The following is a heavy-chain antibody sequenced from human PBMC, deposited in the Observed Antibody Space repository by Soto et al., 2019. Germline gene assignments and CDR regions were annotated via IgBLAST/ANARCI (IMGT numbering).Heavy chain of an antibody. D-gene: IGHD5-12*01. CDR2: IYCSGST. V-gene: IGHV4-59*01. CDR3: ARARDGYRAATNFDY. CDR1: GGSISSYY. Sequence: SETLSLTCTVSGGSISSYYWSWIRQPPGKGLEWIGYIYCSGSTNYNPSLKSRVTISVDTSKNQFSLKLSSVTAADTAVYYCARARDGYRAATNFDYWGQGTLVTVSS. J-gene: IGHJ4*02.